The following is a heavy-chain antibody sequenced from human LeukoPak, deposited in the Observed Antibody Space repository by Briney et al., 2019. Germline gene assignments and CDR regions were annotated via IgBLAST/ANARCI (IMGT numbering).Heavy chain of an antibody. CDR3: AKGLNGYGSGSYSHLDAFDI. CDR1: GFTFSSYG. CDR2: IWYDGSNK. J-gene: IGHJ3*02. Sequence: GGSLRLSCAASGFTFSSYGMHWVHQAPGKGLEWVAVIWYDGSNKYYADSVKGRFTISRDNSKNTLSLQMNSLRAEDTAVYYCAKGLNGYGSGSYSHLDAFDIWGQGTLVTVSS. V-gene: IGHV3-33*06. D-gene: IGHD3-10*01.